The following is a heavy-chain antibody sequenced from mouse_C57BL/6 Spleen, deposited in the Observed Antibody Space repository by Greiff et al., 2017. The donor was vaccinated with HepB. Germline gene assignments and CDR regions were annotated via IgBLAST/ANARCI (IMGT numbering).Heavy chain of an antibody. CDR1: GYTFTSYW. V-gene: IGHV1-50*01. Sequence: VKQSCKASGYTFTSYWMQWVNQRPGQGLEWIGEIDPSDSYTNYNQKFKGKATLTVDTSSSTAYMQLSSLTSEDSAVYYCARPYYYGSSPLGYWGQGTTLTVSS. CDR2: IDPSDSYT. CDR3: ARPYYYGSSPLGY. D-gene: IGHD1-1*01. J-gene: IGHJ2*01.